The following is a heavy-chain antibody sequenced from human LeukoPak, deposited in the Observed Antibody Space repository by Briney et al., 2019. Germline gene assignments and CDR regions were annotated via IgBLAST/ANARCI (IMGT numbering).Heavy chain of an antibody. CDR2: ISAYNGNT. CDR1: GYTFTSYG. Sequence: ASVKVSCKASGYTFTSYGISWVRQAPGQGLEWMGWISAYNGNTNYAQKLQGRVTMTTDTSTSTAYMELRSLRSDDTAVYYCARKVTGTTPWFDPWAREPWSPSPQ. V-gene: IGHV1-18*01. CDR3: ARKVTGTTPWFDP. D-gene: IGHD1-7*01. J-gene: IGHJ5*02.